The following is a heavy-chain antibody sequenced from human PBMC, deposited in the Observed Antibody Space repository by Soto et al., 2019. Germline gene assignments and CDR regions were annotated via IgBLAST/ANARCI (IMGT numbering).Heavy chain of an antibody. CDR3: ARHTTYSSSPLYFDY. V-gene: IGHV4-59*08. CDR1: GGSISSYY. Sequence: SETLSLTCTVSGGSISSYYWSWIRQPPGKGLEWIGYINYSGSTNYNPSLKSRVTISVDTSKNQFSLKLSSVTAADTAVYYCARHTTYSSSPLYFDYWGQGTLVTVSS. D-gene: IGHD6-6*01. J-gene: IGHJ4*02. CDR2: INYSGST.